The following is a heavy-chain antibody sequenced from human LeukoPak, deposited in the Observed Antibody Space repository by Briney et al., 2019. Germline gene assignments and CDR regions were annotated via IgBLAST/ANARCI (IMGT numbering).Heavy chain of an antibody. V-gene: IGHV4-59*01. CDR1: GGSISSYY. CDR3: ARAVIAAAGTVYYYYGMDV. D-gene: IGHD6-13*01. CDR2: IYYSGST. Sequence: SETLSLTWTVSGGSISSYYWSWTRQPPGKGLEWIGYIYYSGSTNYNPSLKSRVTISVDTSKNQFSLKLSSVTAADTAVYYCARAVIAAAGTVYYYYGMDVWGQGTTVTVSS. J-gene: IGHJ6*02.